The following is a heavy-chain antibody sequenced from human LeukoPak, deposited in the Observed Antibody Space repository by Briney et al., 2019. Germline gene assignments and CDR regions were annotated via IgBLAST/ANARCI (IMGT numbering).Heavy chain of an antibody. J-gene: IGHJ3*02. CDR1: GFTFSSYA. V-gene: IGHV3-30*04. CDR2: ISYDGSNK. CDR3: AKGAGAEAFDI. Sequence: PGGSLRLSCAASGFTFSSYAMHWVRQAPGKGLEWVAVISYDGSNKYYADSVKGRFTISRDNSKNTLYLQMNSLRVEDTAVYYCAKGAGAEAFDIWGQGTMVSVSS. D-gene: IGHD1-26*01.